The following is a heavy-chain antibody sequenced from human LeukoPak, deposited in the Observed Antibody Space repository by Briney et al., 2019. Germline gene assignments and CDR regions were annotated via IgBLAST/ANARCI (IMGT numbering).Heavy chain of an antibody. CDR1: GGSISNYY. J-gene: IGHJ4*02. CDR2: IYYSGST. V-gene: IGHV4-59*01. CDR3: ARETCSGGSCFQFDF. D-gene: IGHD2-15*01. Sequence: SETLSLTCTVSGGSISNYYLSWIRQSPGKGLEWIGYIYYSGSTNYNPSLKSRVTISVDTSKNQFSLKLSSVTAADTAVYYCARETCSGGSCFQFDFWGQGTLVTVSS.